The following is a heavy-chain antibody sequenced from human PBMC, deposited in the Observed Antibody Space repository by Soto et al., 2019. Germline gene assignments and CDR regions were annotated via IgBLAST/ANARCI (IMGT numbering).Heavy chain of an antibody. V-gene: IGHV3-23*01. CDR2: ISGSGGST. J-gene: IGHJ6*02. D-gene: IGHD3-3*01. Sequence: EVQLLESGGGLVQPGGSLRLSCAASGFTFSSYAMSWVRQAPGKGLEWVSAISGSGGSTYYADSVKGRFTISRDNSKNTLYLQMNSLRAEDTAVYYCAKGQAFGVVTNYYYGMDVCGQGTTVTVSS. CDR1: GFTFSSYA. CDR3: AKGQAFGVVTNYYYGMDV.